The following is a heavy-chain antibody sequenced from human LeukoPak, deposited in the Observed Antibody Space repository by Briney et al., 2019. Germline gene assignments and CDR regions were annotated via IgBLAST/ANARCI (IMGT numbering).Heavy chain of an antibody. CDR2: ITISGHTK. V-gene: IGHV3-48*03. J-gene: IGHJ5*02. CDR3: ARGDPHADL. CDR1: GFDLSTYE. Sequence: GSLRLSCAASGFDLSTYEMNWVRQAPGKGLEWIADITISGHTKNYADSVKGRFTISRDNARTSLYLQMSSLRVEDTGVYYCARGDPHADLWGQGTLVTVSS.